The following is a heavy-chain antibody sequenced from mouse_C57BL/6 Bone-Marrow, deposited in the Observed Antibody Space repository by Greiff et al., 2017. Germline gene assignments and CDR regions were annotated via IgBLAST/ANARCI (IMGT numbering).Heavy chain of an antibody. J-gene: IGHJ4*01. V-gene: IGHV2-3*01. CDR2: IWGDGST. Sequence: VQVVESGPGLVAPSPCLSISCTVSGFSLTSYGVSWVRQPPGKGLEWLGVIWGDGSTNYHSALISRLSISKDNTKSQVFLKLNSLQTDEPSTYYYAKALIYDAMDYWGRGTAVTVSA. CDR1: GFSLTSYG. CDR3: AKALIYDAMDY.